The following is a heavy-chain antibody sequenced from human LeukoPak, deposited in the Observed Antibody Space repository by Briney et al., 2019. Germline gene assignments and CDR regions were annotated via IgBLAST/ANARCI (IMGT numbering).Heavy chain of an antibody. Sequence: ASVKVSCKASDYTFTSYGINWVRQAPGQGLEWMGWINPNNGNTNYAPKLQGRVTMTRDMSTSTDYMELSSLRSEDTAVYYCARDMYSSGWIDYWGQGTLVTVSS. D-gene: IGHD6-19*01. J-gene: IGHJ4*02. CDR3: ARDMYSSGWIDY. V-gene: IGHV1-18*01. CDR1: DYTFTSYG. CDR2: INPNNGNT.